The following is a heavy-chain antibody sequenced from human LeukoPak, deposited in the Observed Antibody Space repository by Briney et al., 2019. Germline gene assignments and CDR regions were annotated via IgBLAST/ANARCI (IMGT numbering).Heavy chain of an antibody. Sequence: SETLSLTCTVSGGSISNYYWGWIRQPPGKGLEWIGSIYYSGSTYYNPSLKSRVTISVDTSKNQFSLKLSSVTAADTAVYYCASCRDGYNLAFDIWGQGTMVTVSS. J-gene: IGHJ3*02. D-gene: IGHD5-24*01. CDR1: GGSISNYY. V-gene: IGHV4-39*01. CDR2: IYYSGST. CDR3: ASCRDGYNLAFDI.